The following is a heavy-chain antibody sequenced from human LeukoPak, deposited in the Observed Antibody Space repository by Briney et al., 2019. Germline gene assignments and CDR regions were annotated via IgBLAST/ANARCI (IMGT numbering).Heavy chain of an antibody. CDR2: INCNSGDT. J-gene: IGHJ5*02. Sequence: ASVKVSRKASGYPFTAYYMHWVRQAPGQGLEWMGWINCNSGDTNYAQKFQGRVTMTRDTSITTAYMELSRVTSDDTAVYYCARDWFDVAFDPWGQGTLVTVSS. D-gene: IGHD3-10*01. CDR1: GYPFTAYY. V-gene: IGHV1-2*02. CDR3: ARDWFDVAFDP.